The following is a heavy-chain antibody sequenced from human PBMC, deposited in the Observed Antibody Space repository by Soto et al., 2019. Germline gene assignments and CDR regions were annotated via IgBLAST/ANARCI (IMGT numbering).Heavy chain of an antibody. V-gene: IGHV4-4*07. J-gene: IGHJ4*02. Sequence: PWETLSLTCTVSGGSISGYYWNWIRQPAGKGLEWIGRVHRSGSTNYNPSLKSRVTMSVDTSKSQFSLKVTSVTAADTAVYYCAKESSAWAFTEYWGQGTLVTVSS. CDR2: VHRSGST. D-gene: IGHD6-19*01. CDR3: AKESSAWAFTEY. CDR1: GGSISGYY.